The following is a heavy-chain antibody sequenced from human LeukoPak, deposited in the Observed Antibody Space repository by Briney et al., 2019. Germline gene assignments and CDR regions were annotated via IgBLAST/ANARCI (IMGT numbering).Heavy chain of an antibody. D-gene: IGHD3-22*01. CDR2: IIPIFGTA. CDR1: GGTFSSYA. J-gene: IGHJ6*03. CDR3: ASMDYDSSGYYYMDA. V-gene: IGHV1-69*05. Sequence: GASVKVSCKASGGTFSSYAISWVRQAPGQGLEWMGGIIPIFGTANYAQKFQGRVTITTDESTSTAYMELSSLRSEDTAVYYCASMDYDSSGYYYMDAWGKGTTVTVSS.